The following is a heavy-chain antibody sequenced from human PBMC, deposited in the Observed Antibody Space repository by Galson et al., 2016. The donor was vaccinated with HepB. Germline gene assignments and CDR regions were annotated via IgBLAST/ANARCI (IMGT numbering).Heavy chain of an antibody. Sequence: SCAASGFIFGNYWMHWVRQAPGKGLVWVSRIDSDGHSQNYADSVKGRFIISRDNAKNTLYLQMNSLRAEDTAMYYCVRLTKMGLRRSFDHWGQGTLVTVSS. V-gene: IGHV3-74*01. CDR3: VRLTKMGLRRSFDH. D-gene: IGHD5-24*01. CDR1: GFIFGNYW. CDR2: IDSDGHSQ. J-gene: IGHJ4*02.